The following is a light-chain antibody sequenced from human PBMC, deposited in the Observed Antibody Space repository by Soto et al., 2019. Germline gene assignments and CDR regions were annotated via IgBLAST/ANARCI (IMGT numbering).Light chain of an antibody. Sequence: QSVLAQSRSVSGSPGQSVTISCTGTSSDVGNYDRVSWYQQPPGTAPKLMIYEVTNRPSGVPDRFSGSKSGNTASLTISGLQAEDESDYYCSLYTSSSTLVFGGGTKVTVL. CDR1: SSDVGNYDR. V-gene: IGLV2-18*01. CDR2: EVT. J-gene: IGLJ2*01. CDR3: SLYTSSSTLV.